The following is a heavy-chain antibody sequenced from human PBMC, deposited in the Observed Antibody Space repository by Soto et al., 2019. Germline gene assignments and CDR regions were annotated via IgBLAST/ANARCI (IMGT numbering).Heavy chain of an antibody. Sequence: GESLKISCQASGYSFTTYWISWVRQMPGKGLECMGRIDPTDSYTDYGPSFEGHVTMSVDRSINTAYLEWSSLKASDTAMYYCASSPRGYCSSTSCRELGNYYGMDVWGQGTTVTVSS. V-gene: IGHV5-10-1*01. CDR3: ASSPRGYCSSTSCRELGNYYGMDV. J-gene: IGHJ6*02. CDR1: GYSFTTYW. D-gene: IGHD2-2*01. CDR2: IDPTDSYT.